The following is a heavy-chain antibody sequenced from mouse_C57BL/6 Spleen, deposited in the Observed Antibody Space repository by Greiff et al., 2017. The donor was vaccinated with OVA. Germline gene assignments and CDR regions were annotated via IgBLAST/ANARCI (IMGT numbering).Heavy chain of an antibody. CDR3: ARASDSSGYVRYAMDY. CDR1: GYAFTNYL. V-gene: IGHV1-54*01. J-gene: IGHJ4*01. CDR2: INPGSGGT. D-gene: IGHD3-2*02. Sequence: QVQLQQSGAELVRPGTSVKVSCKASGYAFTNYLIEWVKQRPGQGLEWIGVINPGSGGTNYNEKFKGKATLTADKSSSTAYMQLSRLTSEDSAVYFCARASDSSGYVRYAMDYWGQGTSVTVSS.